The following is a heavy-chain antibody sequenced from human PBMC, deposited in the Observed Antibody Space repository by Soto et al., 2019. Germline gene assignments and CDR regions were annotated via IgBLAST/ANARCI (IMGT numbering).Heavy chain of an antibody. CDR3: AKDQIRRYDSSGYLDY. CDR1: GFTFSSYA. Sequence: GGSLRLSCAASGFTFSSYAMHWVRQAPGKGLEWVAVISYDGSNKYYADSVKGRFTISRDNSKNTLYLQMNSLRAEDTAVYYCAKDQIRRYDSSGYLDYWGQGTLVTVSS. J-gene: IGHJ4*02. V-gene: IGHV3-30-3*01. CDR2: ISYDGSNK. D-gene: IGHD3-22*01.